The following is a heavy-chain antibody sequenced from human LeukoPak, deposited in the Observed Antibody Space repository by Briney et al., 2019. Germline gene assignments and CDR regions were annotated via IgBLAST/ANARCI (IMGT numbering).Heavy chain of an antibody. J-gene: IGHJ4*02. CDR3: ARTPGGCSGGSCYSGSSDY. V-gene: IGHV3-33*01. Sequence: PGRSLRLSCAASGFTFSSYGMHWVRQAPGKGLEWVAVIWYDGSNKYYADSVKGRFTISRDNSKNTLYLQMNSLRAEDTAVYYCARTPGGCSGGSCYSGSSDYRGQGTLVTVSS. D-gene: IGHD2-15*01. CDR2: IWYDGSNK. CDR1: GFTFSSYG.